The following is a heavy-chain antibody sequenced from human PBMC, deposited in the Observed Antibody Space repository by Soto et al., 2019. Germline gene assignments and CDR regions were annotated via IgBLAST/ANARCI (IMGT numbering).Heavy chain of an antibody. J-gene: IGHJ5*01. CDR1: GFTFSNYA. Sequence: AGGSLRLSCAASGFTFSNYAMSWVRQAPGKGLEWVSAITFNGVTTYYKDSVKGRFAISRDNSKATLYLQMNSLRAEDTAVYYCAKRDPWFDSWGQGTLVTVSS. V-gene: IGHV3-23*01. CDR2: ITFNGVTT. CDR3: AKRDPWFDS.